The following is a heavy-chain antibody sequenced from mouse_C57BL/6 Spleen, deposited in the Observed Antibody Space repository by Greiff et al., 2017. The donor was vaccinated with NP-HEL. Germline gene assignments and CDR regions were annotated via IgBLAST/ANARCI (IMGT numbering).Heavy chain of an antibody. D-gene: IGHD2-1*01. CDR1: GYTFTSYW. Sequence: VQLQQPGAELVKPGASVTMSCKASGYTFTSYWITWVKQRPGQGLEWIGDIYPGSGSTNYNEKFKSKATLTVDTSSSTAYMQLSSLTSEDSAVYYCARGGGNYAWFAYWGQGTLVTVSA. CDR2: IYPGSGST. V-gene: IGHV1-55*01. CDR3: ARGGGNYAWFAY. J-gene: IGHJ3*01.